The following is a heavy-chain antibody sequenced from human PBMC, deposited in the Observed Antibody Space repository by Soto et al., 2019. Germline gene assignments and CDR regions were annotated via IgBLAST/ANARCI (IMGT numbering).Heavy chain of an antibody. V-gene: IGHV3-48*02. Sequence: GGSLRLSCTPSGFIFSDYSMNWVRQAPGKGPEWISYITTTSSTMYYADSVKGRFTISRDNAKNSLYLQMNSLRDEDTAVYYCARDSSGRQYYGMDVWGQGTTVTVSS. CDR3: ARDSSGRQYYGMDV. CDR2: ITTTSSTM. CDR1: GFIFSDYS. J-gene: IGHJ6*02. D-gene: IGHD3-22*01.